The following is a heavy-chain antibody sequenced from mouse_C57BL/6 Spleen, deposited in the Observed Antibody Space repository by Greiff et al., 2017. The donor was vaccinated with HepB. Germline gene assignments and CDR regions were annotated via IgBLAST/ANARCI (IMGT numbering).Heavy chain of an antibody. Sequence: QVQLQQPGAELVRPGSSVKLSCKASGYTFTSSWMDWVKQRPGQGLDWIGNIYPSDSETHYNQKFKDKATLTVDKSSSTAYMQLSSLTSEDSAVYYCARVTTAYVDYWGQGTTLTVSS. CDR3: ARVTTAYVDY. D-gene: IGHD1-2*01. CDR1: GYTFTSSW. CDR2: IYPSDSET. J-gene: IGHJ2*01. V-gene: IGHV1-61*01.